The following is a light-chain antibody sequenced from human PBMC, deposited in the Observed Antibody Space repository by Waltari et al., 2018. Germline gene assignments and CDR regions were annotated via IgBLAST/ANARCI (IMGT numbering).Light chain of an antibody. CDR2: VNN. CDR3: QSYDISLSAYV. J-gene: IGLJ3*02. V-gene: IGLV1-40*01. Sequence: QSVLTQPPSLSGAPGQRVTISCAGNSSNIGAGFDVHWYQQFPGSAPRLLISVNNNRPSGVPERFSASKSGTSASLAVGGLQAQDEADYYCQSYDISLSAYVFGGETKLTVL. CDR1: SSNIGAGFD.